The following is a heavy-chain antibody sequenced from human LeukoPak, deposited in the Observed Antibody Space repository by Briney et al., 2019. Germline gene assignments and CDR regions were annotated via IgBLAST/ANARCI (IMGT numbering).Heavy chain of an antibody. CDR3: ARVSAKVVIDY. J-gene: IGHJ4*02. D-gene: IGHD3-22*01. Sequence: SQTLSLTCTVSDGSISSGSYYWSWIRQPAGKGLEWIGRIYTSGSTNYNPSFKSRVTISVDTSKNQFSLKLSSVTAADTAVYYGARVSAKVVIDYWGQGTLVTVSS. CDR2: IYTSGST. V-gene: IGHV4-61*02. CDR1: DGSISSGSYY.